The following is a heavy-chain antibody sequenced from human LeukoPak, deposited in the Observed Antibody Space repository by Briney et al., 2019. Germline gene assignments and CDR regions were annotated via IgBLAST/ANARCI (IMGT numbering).Heavy chain of an antibody. D-gene: IGHD3-22*01. CDR1: GGSISSGDYY. Sequence: SETLSLTCTVSGGSISSGDYYWSWIRQPPGKGLKWIGYIYYSGSTNYNPSLKSRVTISVDTSKNQFSLKLSSVTAADTAVYYCARENHYYDSSGYYFGGQGTLVTVSS. CDR3: ARENHYYDSSGYYF. J-gene: IGHJ4*02. CDR2: IYYSGST. V-gene: IGHV4-30-4*01.